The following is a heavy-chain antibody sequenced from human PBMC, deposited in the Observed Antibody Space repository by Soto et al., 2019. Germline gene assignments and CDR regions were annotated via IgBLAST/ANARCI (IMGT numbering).Heavy chain of an antibody. D-gene: IGHD6-19*01. CDR3: ARHSGWYVADYYYYMDV. CDR1: GDNIISYC. CDR2: IYYSGST. J-gene: IGHJ6*03. V-gene: IGHV4-59*08. Sequence: SETLCLTRPVAGDNIISYCGSCIRQPPGKGLEWIGYIYYSGSTDYNPSLKSRVTISVDTSKNQFSLKLSSVTAADTAVYYCARHSGWYVADYYYYMDVWGKGTTVTVSS.